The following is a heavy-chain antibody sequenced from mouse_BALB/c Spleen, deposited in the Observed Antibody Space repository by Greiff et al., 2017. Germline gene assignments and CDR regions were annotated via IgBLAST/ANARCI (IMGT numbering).Heavy chain of an antibody. CDR3: AREGY. V-gene: IGHV5-9-3*01. Sequence: DVQLVESGGGLVKPGGSLKLSCAASGFTFSSYAMSWVRQTPEKRLEWVATISSGGSYTYYPDSVKGRFTISRDNAKNTLYLQMSSLRSEDTAMYYCAREGYWGQGTTLTVSS. CDR1: GFTFSSYA. J-gene: IGHJ2*01. CDR2: ISSGGSYT.